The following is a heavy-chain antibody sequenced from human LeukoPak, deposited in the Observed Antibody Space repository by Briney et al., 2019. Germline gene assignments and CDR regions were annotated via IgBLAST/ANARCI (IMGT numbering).Heavy chain of an antibody. D-gene: IGHD3-22*01. CDR1: GYTFTSYD. CDR2: MNPNSGNT. CDR3: ARGPWNYYDSSGYWGYDI. V-gene: IGHV1-8*01. Sequence: ASVKVSCKASGYTFTSYDINWVRQATGQGLEWMGWMNPNSGNTGYAQKFQGRVTMTRNTSISTAYMELSSLRSEDTAVYYCARGPWNYYDSSGYWGYDIWGQGTMVTVSS. J-gene: IGHJ3*02.